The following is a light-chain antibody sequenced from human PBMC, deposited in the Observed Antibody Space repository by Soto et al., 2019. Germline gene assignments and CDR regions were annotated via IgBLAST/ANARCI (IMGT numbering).Light chain of an antibody. CDR3: QQYGSSPPIT. CDR1: QSVSSSY. CDR2: GAS. V-gene: IGKV3-20*01. J-gene: IGKJ5*01. Sequence: EIVLTQSPRPLSLSPGERATLSCRAIQSVSSSYLAWYQQKPGQAPRLLIYGASSRATGIPDRFSGSGSGTDFTLTISRLEPEDFAVYYCQQYGSSPPITFGQGTRLEI.